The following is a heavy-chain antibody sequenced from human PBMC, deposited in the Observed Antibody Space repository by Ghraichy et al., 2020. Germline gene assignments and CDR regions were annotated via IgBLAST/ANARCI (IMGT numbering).Heavy chain of an antibody. Sequence: SQTLSLTCTVSGGSISSYYWSWIRQPPGKGLEWIGYIYYSGSTNYNPSLKSRVTISVDTSKNQFSLKLSSVTAADTAVYYCARATVVAATLNWFDPWGQGTLVTVSS. V-gene: IGHV4-59*01. D-gene: IGHD2-15*01. J-gene: IGHJ5*02. CDR3: ARATVVAATLNWFDP. CDR2: IYYSGST. CDR1: GGSISSYY.